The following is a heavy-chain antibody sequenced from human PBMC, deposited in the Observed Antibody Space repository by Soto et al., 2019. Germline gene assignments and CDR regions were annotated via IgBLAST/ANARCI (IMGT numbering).Heavy chain of an antibody. CDR3: ARDWESTVSTWSFGAF. V-gene: IGHV1-69*08. J-gene: IGHJ4*02. Sequence: QVQLVQSGAEVKKPGSSVKVSCKASGGTFSPYTVNWVRQAPGQGLEWMGRIIPFLGVTNYAQKFQARVTLTADKSTTTAYMELSGLRFEDTAVYYCARDWESTVSTWSFGAFWGRGTLVTGSS. D-gene: IGHD3-10*01. CDR2: IIPFLGVT. CDR1: GGTFSPYT.